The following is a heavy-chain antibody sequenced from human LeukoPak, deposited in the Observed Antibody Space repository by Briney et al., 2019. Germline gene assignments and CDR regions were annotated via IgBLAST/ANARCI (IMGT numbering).Heavy chain of an antibody. J-gene: IGHJ4*02. D-gene: IGHD3-22*01. CDR3: ATEYYYDSSGYYLYYFDY. CDR2: FDPEDGET. CDR1: GYTLTELS. Sequence: ASVKVSCKVSGYTLTELSMHWERQAPGKGLEWRGGFDPEDGETIYAQKFQGRVTMTEDTSTDTAYMELSSLRSEDTAVYYCATEYYYDSSGYYLYYFDYWGQGTLVTVSS. V-gene: IGHV1-24*01.